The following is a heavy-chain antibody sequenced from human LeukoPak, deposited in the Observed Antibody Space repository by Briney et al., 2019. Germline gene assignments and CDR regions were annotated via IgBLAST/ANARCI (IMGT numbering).Heavy chain of an antibody. CDR2: INPNSGGT. Sequence: ASVKVSCKASGYTFTGYYMHWVRQAPGQGLEWMGWINPNSGGTNYAQKFQGRVAMTRDTSISTAYMELSRLTSDDTAMYYCARSGSGTYFNRFDPWGQGTLVTVSS. CDR3: ARSGSGTYFNRFDP. J-gene: IGHJ5*02. CDR1: GYTFTGYY. D-gene: IGHD3-10*01. V-gene: IGHV1-2*02.